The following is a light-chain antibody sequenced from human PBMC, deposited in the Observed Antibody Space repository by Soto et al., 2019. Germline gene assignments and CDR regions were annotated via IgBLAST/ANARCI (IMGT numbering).Light chain of an antibody. J-gene: IGLJ2*01. CDR1: SSDVGLYNL. V-gene: IGLV2-23*02. Sequence: QSALTQPASVAGSPGQSITISCTGSSSDVGLYNLVSWYQQHPRKAPKFMIYEVNKRSSGISFRFSGSKSGNTASLTISGLQAEDEADYYCCSYAASGSLLFGGGTKLTVL. CDR3: CSYAASGSLL. CDR2: EVN.